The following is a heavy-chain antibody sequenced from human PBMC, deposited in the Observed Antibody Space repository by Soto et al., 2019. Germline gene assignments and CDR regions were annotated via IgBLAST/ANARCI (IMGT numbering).Heavy chain of an antibody. CDR2: IYYSGST. V-gene: IGHV4-39*01. Sequence: TSETLSLTCTVSGGSISSSSYYWGWIRQPPGKGLEWIGSIYYSGSTYYNPSLKSRVTISVDTSKNQFSLKLSSVTAADTAVYYCARARWWYSSSQIAWFDPWGQGTLVTVSS. CDR1: GGSISSSSYY. D-gene: IGHD6-6*01. CDR3: ARARWWYSSSQIAWFDP. J-gene: IGHJ5*02.